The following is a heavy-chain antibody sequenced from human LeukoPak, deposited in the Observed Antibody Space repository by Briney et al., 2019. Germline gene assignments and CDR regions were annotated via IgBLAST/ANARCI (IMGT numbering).Heavy chain of an antibody. D-gene: IGHD6-19*01. Sequence: ASVKVSCKASGYIFTSFGIRWVRQAPGKGLEWMGWVSAYNGNTNYAQELQGRVTMTTDTSTSTGYMELRSLRSDDTAVYYCARDLGEAGSIFWDYWGQGTLVTVSS. J-gene: IGHJ4*02. CDR2: VSAYNGNT. CDR3: ARDLGEAGSIFWDY. V-gene: IGHV1-18*01. CDR1: GYIFTSFG.